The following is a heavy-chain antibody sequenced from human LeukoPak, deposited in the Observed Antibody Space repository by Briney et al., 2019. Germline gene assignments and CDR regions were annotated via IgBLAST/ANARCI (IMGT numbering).Heavy chain of an antibody. CDR2: INHSGST. Sequence: SETLSLTCAVYGGSFSGYYWSWIRQLPGKGLEWIGEINHSGSTNYNPSLKSRVTISVDTSKNQFSLKLSSVTAADTAVYYCARPGYSGYDFDYWGQGTLVTVSS. CDR1: GGSFSGYY. V-gene: IGHV4-34*01. D-gene: IGHD5-12*01. J-gene: IGHJ4*02. CDR3: ARPGYSGYDFDY.